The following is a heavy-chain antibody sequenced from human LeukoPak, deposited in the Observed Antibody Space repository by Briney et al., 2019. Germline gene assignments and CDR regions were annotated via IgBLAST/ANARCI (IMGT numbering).Heavy chain of an antibody. J-gene: IGHJ4*02. Sequence: SETLSLTCTVSGGSISSGSYSWSWIRQPAGKGLEWIGRISTSGSTNYNPSLKSRVTISLDTSKNQFSLKLTSVTAADTAVYYCARRSSGWYRYDYWGQGTLVTVSS. V-gene: IGHV4-61*02. CDR2: ISTSGST. D-gene: IGHD6-19*01. CDR1: GGSISSGSYS. CDR3: ARRSSGWYRYDY.